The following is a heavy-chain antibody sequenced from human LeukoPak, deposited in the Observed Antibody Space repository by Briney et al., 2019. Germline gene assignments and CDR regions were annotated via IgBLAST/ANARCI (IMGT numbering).Heavy chain of an antibody. J-gene: IGHJ2*01. Sequence: PGGSLRLSCAASGFTFNSYAMSWVRQAPGKGLDWVSGISGSTGNLYYEDSVRGRFTISRDNSKSTLYLQMNSLRPEDTATYYCAKDRSFYGAPWYLDIWGRGTLVTVSP. CDR3: AKDRSFYGAPWYLDI. CDR1: GFTFNSYA. D-gene: IGHD4-17*01. CDR2: ISGSTGNL. V-gene: IGHV3-23*01.